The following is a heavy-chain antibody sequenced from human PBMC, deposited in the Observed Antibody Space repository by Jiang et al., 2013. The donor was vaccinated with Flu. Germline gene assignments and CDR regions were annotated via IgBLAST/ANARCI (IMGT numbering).Heavy chain of an antibody. Sequence: GAEVKKPGASVKVSCKASGYTFISYAIHWVRQAPGQRLEWMGWIHAGNGNTKYSQKFQDKVTITRDTSASTAYMELSSLRSEDTAVYYCARDLRLGYSYGFVYWGQGTLVTVSS. V-gene: IGHV1-3*01. CDR3: ARDLRLGYSYGFVY. CDR1: GYTFISYA. J-gene: IGHJ4*02. CDR2: IHAGNGNT. D-gene: IGHD5-18*01.